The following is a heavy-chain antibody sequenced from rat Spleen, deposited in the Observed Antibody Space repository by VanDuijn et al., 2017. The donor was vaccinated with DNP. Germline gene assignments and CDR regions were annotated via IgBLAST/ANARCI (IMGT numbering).Heavy chain of an antibody. Sequence: QVQLQQSGGELAKPGSSVQISCKASGYTFTTYYMSWIKQTAGQGLEYIGYINTGSGGTNYNEKFKGKATLTVGKSSSTAFMQLSSLTPDDSAVYYCARGSRVWFAYWGQGTLVTVSS. V-gene: IGHV1-43*01. CDR2: INTGSGGT. CDR1: GYTFTTYY. J-gene: IGHJ3*01. CDR3: ARGSRVWFAY. D-gene: IGHD1-11*01.